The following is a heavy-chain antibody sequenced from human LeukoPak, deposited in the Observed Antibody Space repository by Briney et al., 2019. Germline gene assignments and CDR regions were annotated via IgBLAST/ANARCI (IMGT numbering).Heavy chain of an antibody. D-gene: IGHD2-2*01. V-gene: IGHV1-18*01. Sequence: RASVKVSCKASVYTFTSYGISWVLQAPGQGLEWMGWISGDNGNTNYAQKLQGRVTMTTDTSTSTAYMELRSLRSDDTAVYYCAREDTRRGSRGYFDYWGQGTLVTVSS. CDR2: ISGDNGNT. CDR1: VYTFTSYG. J-gene: IGHJ4*02. CDR3: AREDTRRGSRGYFDY.